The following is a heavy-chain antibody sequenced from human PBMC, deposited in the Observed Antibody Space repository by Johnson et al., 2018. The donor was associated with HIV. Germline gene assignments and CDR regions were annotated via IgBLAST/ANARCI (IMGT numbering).Heavy chain of an antibody. V-gene: IGHV3-64*01. D-gene: IGHD1-26*01. CDR2: ISSNGGST. CDR1: GFTFSSYA. CDR3: ARYRAPFDDAFDI. Sequence: VQVVESGGGLVQPGGSLRLSCAASGFTFSSYAMHWVRQATGKGLEYVSAISSNGGSTYYANSVKGRFTISRDDSKNTLYLQMNSLRAEDTAVYYCARYRAPFDDAFDIWGQGSMVTVSS. J-gene: IGHJ3*02.